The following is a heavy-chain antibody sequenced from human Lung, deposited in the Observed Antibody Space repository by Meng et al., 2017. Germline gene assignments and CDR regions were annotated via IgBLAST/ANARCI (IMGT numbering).Heavy chain of an antibody. CDR1: GYTFTSYY. Sequence: QVQLVQSGAEVKKPGASVKVSRKASGYTFTSYYMHWVRQAPGQGLEWMGIIDPSGGSTDYAQKFQGRVTVTGDTSTSTVYMDLSSLRSEDTAVYYCTISDYGNFDYWGQGTLVTVSS. D-gene: IGHD4-17*01. V-gene: IGHV1-46*03. CDR2: IDPSGGST. J-gene: IGHJ4*02. CDR3: TISDYGNFDY.